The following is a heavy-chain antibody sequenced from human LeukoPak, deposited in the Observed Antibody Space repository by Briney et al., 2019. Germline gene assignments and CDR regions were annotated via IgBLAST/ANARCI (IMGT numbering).Heavy chain of an antibody. CDR2: ISGSGGST. Sequence: GGSLRLSCAASGFTFSSYGMHWVRQAPGKGLEWVSAISGSGGSTYYADSVKGRFTISRDNSKNTLYLQMNSLRAEDTAVYYCAGDKSGYYYPTDYWGQGTLVTVSS. D-gene: IGHD3-22*01. V-gene: IGHV3-23*01. J-gene: IGHJ4*02. CDR3: AGDKSGYYYPTDY. CDR1: GFTFSSYG.